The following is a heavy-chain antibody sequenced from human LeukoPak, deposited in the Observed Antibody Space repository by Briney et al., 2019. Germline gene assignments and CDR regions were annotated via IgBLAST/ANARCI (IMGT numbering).Heavy chain of an antibody. Sequence: GGSLRLSCAASGFTFSNYWMHWVRQAPGKGLVWVSRINSDGSSTSYADSVKGRFTISRDNAKNTLYLQMNSLRAEDTAVYYCARVSSGSYFGYYYYYMDLWGKGTTVTVSS. CDR1: GFTFSNYW. V-gene: IGHV3-74*01. J-gene: IGHJ6*03. CDR3: ARVSSGSYFGYYYYYMDL. CDR2: INSDGSST. D-gene: IGHD1-26*01.